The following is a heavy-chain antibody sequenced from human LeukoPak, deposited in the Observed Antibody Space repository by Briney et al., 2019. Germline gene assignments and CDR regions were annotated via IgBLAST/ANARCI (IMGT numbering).Heavy chain of an antibody. CDR3: TQNLVAAAGDH. CDR1: GFTFSSYW. D-gene: IGHD6-13*01. CDR2: IKPDGSVG. J-gene: IGHJ4*02. Sequence: WGSLRLSCAASGFTFSSYWMTWVRQAPGKGLEWVANIKPDGSVGNYVDSERGRFIISRDNAGHSLYLQMNILRDEESALYYCTQNLVAAAGDHWGQGTLLIVSS. V-gene: IGHV3-7*01.